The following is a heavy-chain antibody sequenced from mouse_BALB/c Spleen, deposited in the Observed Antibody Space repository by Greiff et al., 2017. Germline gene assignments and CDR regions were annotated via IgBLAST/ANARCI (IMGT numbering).Heavy chain of an antibody. Sequence: EVMLVESGAELVKPGASVKLSCTASGFNIKDTYMHWVKQRPEQGLEWIGRIDPANGNTKYDPKFQGKATITADTSSNTAYLQLSSLTSEDTAVYYCARWGYYGLYYFDYWGQGTTLTVSS. CDR2: IDPANGNT. J-gene: IGHJ2*01. D-gene: IGHD1-2*01. CDR1: GFNIKDTY. CDR3: ARWGYYGLYYFDY. V-gene: IGHV14-3*02.